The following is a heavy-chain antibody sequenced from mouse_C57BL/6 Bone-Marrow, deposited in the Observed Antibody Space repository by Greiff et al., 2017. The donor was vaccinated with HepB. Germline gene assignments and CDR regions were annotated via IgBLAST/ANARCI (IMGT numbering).Heavy chain of an antibody. J-gene: IGHJ3*01. CDR2: IYPRSGNT. CDR3: ARDYYYGSSSWLAY. Sequence: QVQLQQSGAELARPGASVKLSCKASGYTFTSYGISWVKQRTGQGLEWIGEIYPRSGNTYYNEKFKGKATLTADKSSSTAYMELRSLTSEDSAVYFCARDYYYGSSSWLAYWGQGTLVTVSA. V-gene: IGHV1-81*01. CDR1: GYTFTSYG. D-gene: IGHD1-1*01.